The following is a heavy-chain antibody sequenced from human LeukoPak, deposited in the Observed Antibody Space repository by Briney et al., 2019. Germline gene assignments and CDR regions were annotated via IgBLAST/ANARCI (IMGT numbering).Heavy chain of an antibody. CDR1: GFTFSSYA. V-gene: IGHV3-23*01. CDR2: ISGSGGST. J-gene: IGHJ4*02. Sequence: GGSLRLSCAASGFTFSSYAMSWVRQAPGKGLEWVSAISGSGGSTYYADSVKGRFTISRDNSKNTLYLQMNSLRAEDTAAYYCAKVDLVYREYYFDYWGQGTLVTVSS. D-gene: IGHD5/OR15-5a*01. CDR3: AKVDLVYREYYFDY.